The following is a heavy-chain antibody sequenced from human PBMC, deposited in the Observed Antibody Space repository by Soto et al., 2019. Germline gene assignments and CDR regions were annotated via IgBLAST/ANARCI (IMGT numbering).Heavy chain of an antibody. CDR1: GGTFSSYA. D-gene: IGHD3-22*01. CDR3: ARSESGYRGAFAI. V-gene: IGHV1-69*12. J-gene: IGHJ3*02. CDR2: IIPIFGTA. Sequence: QVQLVQSGAEVKKPGSSVKVSCKASGGTFSSYAISWVRQAPGQGLEWMGGIIPIFGTANYAHKFQGRVTSTADESTSTAYMELSSLSSEDTAVYYCARSESGYRGAFAIWGQVTMVTVSS.